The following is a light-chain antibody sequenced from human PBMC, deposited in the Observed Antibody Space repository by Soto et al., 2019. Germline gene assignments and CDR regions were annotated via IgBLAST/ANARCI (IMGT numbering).Light chain of an antibody. CDR1: SGHSSYS. Sequence: QPVLTQSSSASASLGSAVKFTCTLSSGHSSYSIVWHQKQPGKAPRYLMKLQSDGSYIRGSGVPDRFSGSSSGFDRYLTISDLQSEDEADFYCETWDSDTQVFGGGTKVTVL. J-gene: IGLJ3*02. CDR2: LQSDGSY. V-gene: IGLV4-60*03. CDR3: ETWDSDTQV.